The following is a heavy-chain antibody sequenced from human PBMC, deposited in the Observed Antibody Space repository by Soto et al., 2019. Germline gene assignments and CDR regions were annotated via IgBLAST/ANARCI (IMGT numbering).Heavy chain of an antibody. CDR3: ARGPIVVVPAASFDY. D-gene: IGHD2-2*01. J-gene: IGHJ4*02. Sequence: QVQLQESGPGLVKPSETLSLTCTVSGGSISSYYWSWIRRPPGKGLEWIGYIYYSGSTNYNPSLKSRVTISVDTSKNQFSLKLSSVTAADTAVYYCARGPIVVVPAASFDYWGQGTLVTVSS. CDR2: IYYSGST. V-gene: IGHV4-59*01. CDR1: GGSISSYY.